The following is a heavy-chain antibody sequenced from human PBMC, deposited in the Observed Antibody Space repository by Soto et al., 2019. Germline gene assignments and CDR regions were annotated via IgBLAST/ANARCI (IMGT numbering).Heavy chain of an antibody. CDR3: ATETPSGGMDV. CDR1: GFTFTDSA. Sequence: QMQLVQSGPEVKKRGTSVKVSCKASGFTFTDSALQWVRQARGQRLECIGWIVVGSNNTNYAQTFHERVTITREMSASTVYMEVSSLRSDDTAVYYCATETPSGGMDVWGQGTTVTVSS. CDR2: IVVGSNNT. J-gene: IGHJ6*02. D-gene: IGHD3-10*01. V-gene: IGHV1-58*01.